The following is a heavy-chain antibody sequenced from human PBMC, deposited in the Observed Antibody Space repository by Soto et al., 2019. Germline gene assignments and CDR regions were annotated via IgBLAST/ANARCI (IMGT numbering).Heavy chain of an antibody. J-gene: IGHJ5*02. CDR3: ARGPRFDP. Sequence: SQTLSLTCVISGDSVSSNSAAWNWIRQSPSRSLEWLGRTYYRSKWYNDYAVSFKSRIPINPDTSKSQFCLRLNSVSLDDTAVYYCARGPRFDPWGQGTLVSVSS. V-gene: IGHV6-1*01. CDR1: GDSVSSNSAA. CDR2: TYYRSKWYN.